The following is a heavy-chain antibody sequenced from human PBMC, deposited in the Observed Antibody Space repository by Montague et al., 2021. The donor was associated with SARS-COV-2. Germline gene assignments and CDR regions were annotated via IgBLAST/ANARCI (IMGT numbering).Heavy chain of an antibody. V-gene: IGHV4-59*01. D-gene: IGHD2-15*01. CDR1: GGSISSYY. CDR3: ARRGLGYCSGGSCTSAIEI. J-gene: IGHJ3*02. CDR2: IYYSGST. Sequence: SETLSLTCTVSGGSISSYYWSWIRQPPGKGLEWIGYIYYSGSTNYNPSLKSRVTISVDTSKNQFSLKLSSVAAADTAVYYCARRGLGYCSGGSCTSAIEIWGQGTMVTVSS.